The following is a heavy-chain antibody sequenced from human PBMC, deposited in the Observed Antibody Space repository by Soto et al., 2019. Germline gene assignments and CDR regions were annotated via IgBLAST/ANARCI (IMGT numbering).Heavy chain of an antibody. CDR2: IIPIFGTA. Sequence: QVQLVQSGAEVKKPGSSVKVSCKASGGTFSSYAISWVRQAPGQGLEWMGGIIPIFGTANYAQKFQGRVTITADESTSTAYMELSSLRSEDMAVYYCATYCSSTSCRGYYFDYWGQGTLVTVSS. CDR3: ATYCSSTSCRGYYFDY. V-gene: IGHV1-69*01. CDR1: GGTFSSYA. J-gene: IGHJ4*02. D-gene: IGHD2-2*01.